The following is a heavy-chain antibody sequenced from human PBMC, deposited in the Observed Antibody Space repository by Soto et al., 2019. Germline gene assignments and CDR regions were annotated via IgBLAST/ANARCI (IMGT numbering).Heavy chain of an antibody. CDR3: AKDRMGASGWFDP. V-gene: IGHV3-23*01. CDR1: AFSFSSYT. D-gene: IGHD1-26*01. CDR2: VGGNGGNT. J-gene: IGHJ5*02. Sequence: GRSLRLSCVASAFSFSSYTMNWVRQPAGKGLECVSGVGGNGGNTYYAHSVKGRFSISRDNSKNTLYLQLNSLRAEDTAIYYCAKDRMGASGWFDPWGQGTPVTVSS.